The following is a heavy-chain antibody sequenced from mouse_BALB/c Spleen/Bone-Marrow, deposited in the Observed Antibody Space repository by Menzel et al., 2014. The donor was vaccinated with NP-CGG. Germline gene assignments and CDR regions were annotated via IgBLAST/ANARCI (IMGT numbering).Heavy chain of an antibody. CDR3: ARSRDYGSSYYAMDY. J-gene: IGHJ4*01. Sequence: EVQVVESGAELVKPGASVKLSCTASGFNIKDTYMHWVKQRPEQGLEWIGRIDPANGNTKYDPKFQGKATITADTSFNTAYLQLSSLTSEDTAVHYCARSRDYGSSYYAMDYWGQGTSVTVSS. CDR2: IDPANGNT. V-gene: IGHV14-3*02. CDR1: GFNIKDTY. D-gene: IGHD1-1*01.